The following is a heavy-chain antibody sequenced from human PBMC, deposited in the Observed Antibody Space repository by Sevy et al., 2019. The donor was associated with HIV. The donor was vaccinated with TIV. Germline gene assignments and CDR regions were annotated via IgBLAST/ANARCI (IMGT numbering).Heavy chain of an antibody. V-gene: IGHV3-11*01. Sequence: GGSLRLSCAASGFTFSDYFMMWIRRAPGKGLEWVSYITGSGTTLYYADSVNGRFTISRDNSKNLLFLQMNSLRPEDTAIYYCARDLTPRETYIDYWGQGTLVTVSS. CDR1: GFTFSDYF. CDR2: ITGSGTTL. J-gene: IGHJ4*02. CDR3: ARDLTPRETYIDY. D-gene: IGHD1-20*01.